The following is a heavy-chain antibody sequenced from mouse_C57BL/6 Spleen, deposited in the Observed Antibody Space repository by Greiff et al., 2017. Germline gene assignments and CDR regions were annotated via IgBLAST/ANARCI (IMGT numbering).Heavy chain of an antibody. CDR3: ASATVVAEYFDY. D-gene: IGHD1-1*01. CDR2: ISYDGSN. V-gene: IGHV3-6*01. Sequence: ESGPGLVKPSQSLSLTCSVTGYSITSGYYWNWIRQFPGNKLEWMGYISYDGSNNYNPSLKNRISITRDTSKNQFFLKLNSVTTEDTATYDCASATVVAEYFDYWGQGTTLTVSS. J-gene: IGHJ2*01. CDR1: GYSITSGYY.